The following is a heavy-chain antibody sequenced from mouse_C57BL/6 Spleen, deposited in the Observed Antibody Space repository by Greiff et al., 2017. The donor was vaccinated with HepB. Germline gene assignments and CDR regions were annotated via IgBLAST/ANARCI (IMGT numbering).Heavy chain of an antibody. J-gene: IGHJ2*01. D-gene: IGHD2-4*01. CDR3: ARDNYDCYFDD. V-gene: IGHV5-4*01. CDR1: GFTFSSYA. CDR2: ISDGGSYT. Sequence: EVQLVESGGGLVKPGGSLKLSCAASGFTFSSYAMSWVRQTPEKRLEWVATISDGGSYTYYPDNVKGRFTISRDNATNNLYLQMSHLKSEDTAMYYCARDNYDCYFDDWGQGTTLTVSS.